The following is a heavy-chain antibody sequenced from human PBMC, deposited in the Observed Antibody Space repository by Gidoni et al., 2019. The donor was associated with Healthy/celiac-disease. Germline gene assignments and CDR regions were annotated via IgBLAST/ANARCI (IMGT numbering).Heavy chain of an antibody. D-gene: IGHD1-26*01. CDR2: INHSGST. CDR3: ARGSCPGRIVGAIYLDY. V-gene: IGHV4-34*01. Sequence: QVQPQQWGAGLLKPSETLSLTCAVYGGSFSGYYWCWIRQPPGKGLEWIGEINHSGSTNYNPSRKSRVTISVDTSKNQFSLKLSAVTAADTAVYYCARGSCPGRIVGAIYLDYWGQGTLVTVSS. J-gene: IGHJ4*02. CDR1: GGSFSGYY.